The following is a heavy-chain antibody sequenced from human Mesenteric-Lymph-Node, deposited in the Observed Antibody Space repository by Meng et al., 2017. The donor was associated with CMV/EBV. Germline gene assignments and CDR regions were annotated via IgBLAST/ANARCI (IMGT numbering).Heavy chain of an antibody. J-gene: IGHJ6*02. V-gene: IGHV1-69*04. CDR2: IIPIAGVA. Sequence: SVKVSCKASGYTFTSYGISWVRQAPGQGLEWMGKIIPIAGVANYAQKFQGRVTISADKSTSTAYMELSSLRSEDTAVYYCARTGGLDYSNSRGDYYYGMDVWGQGTTVTVSS. D-gene: IGHD4-11*01. CDR3: ARTGGLDYSNSRGDYYYGMDV. CDR1: GYTFTSYG.